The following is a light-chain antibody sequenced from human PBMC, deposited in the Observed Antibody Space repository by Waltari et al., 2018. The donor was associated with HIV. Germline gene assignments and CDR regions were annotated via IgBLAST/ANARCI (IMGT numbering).Light chain of an antibody. V-gene: IGLV3-1*01. Sequence: SYELTQQPSVSVSPGQTASITCSGDKLGNKYASWYQQRPGQSPVLVIYQDRKRPAGIRERFSGSNAGNTATLTISGTQAMDGADYYCQAWDSSTVVVGGGTKLTVL. J-gene: IGLJ2*01. CDR3: QAWDSSTVV. CDR1: KLGNKY. CDR2: QDR.